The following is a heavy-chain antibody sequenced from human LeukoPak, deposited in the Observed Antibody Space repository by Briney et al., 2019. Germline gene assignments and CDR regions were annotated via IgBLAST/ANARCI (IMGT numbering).Heavy chain of an antibody. D-gene: IGHD3-10*01. V-gene: IGHV3-30*18. J-gene: IGHJ6*02. CDR3: AKGIYGSGSYLGMDV. CDR2: ISYDGSNK. Sequence: GGSLRLSCAASGFTFSSYGMHWVRQAPGKGLEWVAVISYDGSNKYYADSVKGRFTMSRDNSKNTLYLQMNSLRAEDTAVYYCAKGIYGSGSYLGMDVWGQGTTVTVSS. CDR1: GFTFSSYG.